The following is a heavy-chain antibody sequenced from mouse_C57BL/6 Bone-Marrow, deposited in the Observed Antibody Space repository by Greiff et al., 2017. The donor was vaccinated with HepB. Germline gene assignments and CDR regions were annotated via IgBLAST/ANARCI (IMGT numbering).Heavy chain of an antibody. CDR3: ASPDGYYPYYYAMDY. CDR1: GFTFSSYT. CDR2: ISGGGGNT. J-gene: IGHJ4*01. Sequence: EVKLVESGGGLVKPGGSLKLSCAASGFTFSSYTMSWVRQTPEKRLEWVATISGGGGNTYYPDSVKGRFTISRDNAKNTLYLQMSSLRSEDTALYYCASPDGYYPYYYAMDYWGQGTSVTVSS. D-gene: IGHD2-3*01. V-gene: IGHV5-9*01.